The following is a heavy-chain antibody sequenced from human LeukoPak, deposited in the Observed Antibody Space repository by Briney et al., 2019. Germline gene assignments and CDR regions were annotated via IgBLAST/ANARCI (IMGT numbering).Heavy chain of an antibody. CDR3: ASADYYDSSGYYLGY. J-gene: IGHJ4*02. CDR1: GVSISSYY. V-gene: IGHV4-59*01. D-gene: IGHD3-22*01. CDR2: IYYSGST. Sequence: SETLSLTCTVSGVSISSYYWSWIRQPPGKGLEWIGYIYYSGSTNYNPSLKSRVTISVDTSKNQFSLKLSSVTAADTAVYYCASADYYDSSGYYLGYWGQGTLVTVSS.